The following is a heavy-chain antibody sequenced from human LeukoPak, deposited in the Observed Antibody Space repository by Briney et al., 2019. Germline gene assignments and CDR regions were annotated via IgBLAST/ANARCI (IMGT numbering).Heavy chain of an antibody. Sequence: GGSLRLSCAASGFTFSSCAMSWVRQAPGKGLEWVSLISGSGDSRYYADSVKGRFTISRDNSKNTLYLQMNSLRAEDTAVYYCARHLSGDDIWGQGTMVTVSS. CDR2: ISGSGDSR. J-gene: IGHJ3*02. CDR3: ARHLSGDDI. V-gene: IGHV3-23*01. CDR1: GFTFSSCA. D-gene: IGHD4-17*01.